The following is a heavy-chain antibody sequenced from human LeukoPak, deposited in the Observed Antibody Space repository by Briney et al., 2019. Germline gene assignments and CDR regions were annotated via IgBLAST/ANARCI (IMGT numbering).Heavy chain of an antibody. V-gene: IGHV1-3*01. CDR2: INAGNGNT. CDR1: GYTFTSYA. D-gene: IGHD6-6*01. CDR3: ARIEYSSSSGAFDI. J-gene: IGHJ3*02. Sequence: AASVKVSCKASGYTFTSYAMHWVRQAPGQRLEWMGWINAGNGNTKYSQKFQGRVTMTTDTSTSTAYMELRSLRSDDTAVYYCARIEYSSSSGAFDIWGQGTMVTVSS.